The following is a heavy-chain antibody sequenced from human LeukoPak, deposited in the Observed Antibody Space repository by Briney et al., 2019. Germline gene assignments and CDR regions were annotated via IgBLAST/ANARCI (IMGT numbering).Heavy chain of an antibody. V-gene: IGHV4-39*01. CDR1: GGSISSSSDY. J-gene: IGHJ4*02. CDR3: LRSGGRPPKFDY. CDR2: IYYSGST. Sequence: SETLSLTCTVSGGSISSSSDYCGWIRQPPGKGLEWIGSIYYSGSTYYNPSLKSRVTISVDTSKNQFSLKLSSVTAADTAVYYCLRSGGRPPKFDYWGQGTLVTVSS. D-gene: IGHD3-10*01.